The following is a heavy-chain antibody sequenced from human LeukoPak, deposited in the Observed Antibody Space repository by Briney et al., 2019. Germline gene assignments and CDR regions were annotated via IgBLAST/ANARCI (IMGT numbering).Heavy chain of an antibody. CDR2: IYPGDSDT. CDR3: ARPGPYGQEAFDY. Sequence: GESLKISCKGSGYSFTSYWIGWVRQMPGKGLEWMGIIYPGDSDTRYGPSFQGQVTISADKSISTAYLQWSSLRASDTAMYYCARPGPYGQEAFDYWGQGPLVTVSS. D-gene: IGHD3-10*01. J-gene: IGHJ4*02. V-gene: IGHV5-51*01. CDR1: GYSFTSYW.